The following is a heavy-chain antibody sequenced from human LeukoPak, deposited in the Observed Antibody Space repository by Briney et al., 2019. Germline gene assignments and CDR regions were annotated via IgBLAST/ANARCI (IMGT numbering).Heavy chain of an antibody. CDR1: GFTFSSYS. CDR3: ARDPRPYSSGWYYFDY. CDR2: ISSSSSYI. V-gene: IGHV3-21*01. Sequence: GGSLRLSCAASGFTFSSYSMNWVRQAPGKGLEWVSSISSSSSYIYYADSVKGRFTISRDNAKNSLYLQMNSLRAEDTAVYYCARDPRPYSSGWYYFDYWGQGTLATVSS. J-gene: IGHJ4*02. D-gene: IGHD6-19*01.